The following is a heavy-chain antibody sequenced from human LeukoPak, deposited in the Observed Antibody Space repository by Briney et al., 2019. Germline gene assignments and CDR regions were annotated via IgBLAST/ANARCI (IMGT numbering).Heavy chain of an antibody. Sequence: PSETLSLTCAVYGGSFSGYYWSWIRQPPGKGLEWIGEINHSGSTNYNPSLKSRVTISVDTSKNQFSLKLSSVTAADTAVYYCARGKGGYYYDSSRNWFDPWGQGTLVTVSS. CDR2: INHSGST. CDR3: ARGKGGYYYDSSRNWFDP. CDR1: GGSFSGYY. D-gene: IGHD3-22*01. J-gene: IGHJ5*02. V-gene: IGHV4-34*01.